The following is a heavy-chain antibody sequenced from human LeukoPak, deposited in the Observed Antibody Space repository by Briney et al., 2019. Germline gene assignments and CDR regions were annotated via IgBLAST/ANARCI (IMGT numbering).Heavy chain of an antibody. CDR1: GGSISSSSYY. V-gene: IGHV4-39*07. D-gene: IGHD3-10*01. CDR2: IYHSGST. J-gene: IGHJ5*02. CDR3: ARDPMVRGVTYNWFDP. Sequence: PSETLSLTCTVSGGSISSSSYYWGWIRQPPGKGLEWIGSIYHSGSTYYNPSLKSRVTISVDTSKNQFSLKLSSVTAADTAVYYCARDPMVRGVTYNWFDPWGQGTLVTVSS.